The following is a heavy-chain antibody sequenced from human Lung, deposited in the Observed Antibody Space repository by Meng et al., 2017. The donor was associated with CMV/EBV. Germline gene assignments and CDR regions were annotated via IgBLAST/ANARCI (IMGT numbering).Heavy chain of an antibody. V-gene: IGHV1-46*01. CDR3: ARDLGYSSSWYFQYYFDC. Sequence: ASVKVSXKASGYTLTNYYIHWVRQAPGQGLEWMGIINPSDNTTIYAQKFQGRVTMTRDTSTSTVYMELSSLRSDDTALYYCARDLGYSSSWYFQYYFDCWGQGTXV. CDR2: INPSDNTT. D-gene: IGHD6-13*01. J-gene: IGHJ4*02. CDR1: GYTLTNYY.